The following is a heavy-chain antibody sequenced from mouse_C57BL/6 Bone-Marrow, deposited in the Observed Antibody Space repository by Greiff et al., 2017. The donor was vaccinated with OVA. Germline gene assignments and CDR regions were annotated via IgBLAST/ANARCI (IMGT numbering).Heavy chain of an antibody. D-gene: IGHD2-3*01. Sequence: EVKVVESGEGLVKPGGSLKLSCAASGFTFSSYAMSWVRQTPEKRLEWVAYISSGGDYIYYADTVKGRFTISRDNARNTLYLQISSLKSEDTAMYYCTREGYYVDYWGQGTLVTVSA. CDR1: GFTFSSYA. CDR2: ISSGGDYI. CDR3: TREGYYVDY. J-gene: IGHJ3*01. V-gene: IGHV5-9-1*02.